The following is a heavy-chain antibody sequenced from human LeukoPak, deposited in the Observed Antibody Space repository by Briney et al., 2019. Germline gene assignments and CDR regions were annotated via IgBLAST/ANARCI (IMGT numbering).Heavy chain of an antibody. CDR1: GGSISSSIDY. J-gene: IGHJ5*02. Sequence: SETLSLTCTVSGGSISSSIDYWGWLRQPPGKGLEWIGSIYYSGNTFHNSSLKSRVTISVDTSKNQFSLKLSSVTAADTAVYYCARDEAKFDPWGQGTLVTVSS. CDR2: IYYSGNT. CDR3: ARDEAKFDP. V-gene: IGHV4-39*07.